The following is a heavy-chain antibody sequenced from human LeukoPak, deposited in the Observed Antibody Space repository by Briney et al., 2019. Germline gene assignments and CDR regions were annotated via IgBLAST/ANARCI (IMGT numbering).Heavy chain of an antibody. J-gene: IGHJ4*02. CDR2: INPNSGGT. CDR1: GYTFTGYY. CDR3: AREGVNYYGSGSYYKWGLDY. V-gene: IGHV1-2*02. Sequence: ASVKVSCKASGYTFTGYYMHWVRQAPGQGLEWMGWINPNSGGTNYAQKFQGRVTMTRDTSISTAYMELSRLRSDDTAVYYCAREGVNYYGSGSYYKWGLDYWGQGTLVTVSS. D-gene: IGHD3-10*01.